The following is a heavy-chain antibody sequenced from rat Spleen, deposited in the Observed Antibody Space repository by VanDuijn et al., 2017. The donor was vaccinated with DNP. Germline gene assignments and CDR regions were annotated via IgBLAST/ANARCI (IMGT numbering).Heavy chain of an antibody. CDR1: GFTFSDYN. D-gene: IGHD1-9*01. V-gene: IGHV5-7*01. CDR2: ISYDGGST. CDR3: ATRTTGIDFDN. Sequence: EVQLVESGGDLVQPGRSLKLSCVASGFTFSDYNMAWVRQAPKKGLEWVATISYDGGSTYYRDSVKGRFTISRDNANSTLYLQMDSLGSEDTATYYCATRTTGIDFDNWGQGVMVTVSS. J-gene: IGHJ2*01.